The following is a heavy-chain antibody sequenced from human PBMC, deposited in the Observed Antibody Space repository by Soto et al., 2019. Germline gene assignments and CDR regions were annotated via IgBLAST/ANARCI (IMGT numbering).Heavy chain of an antibody. J-gene: IGHJ5*02. CDR1: GYTFTSYG. D-gene: IGHD2-8*02. CDR2: ISAYNGNT. Sequence: ASVKVSCKASGYTFTSYGISWVRQAPGQGLEWMGWISAYNGNTNYAQKLQGRVTMTTDTSTSTAYMELRSLRSDDTAVYYCARVKGYYGGVNWFDPWGQGTLVTAPQ. V-gene: IGHV1-18*01. CDR3: ARVKGYYGGVNWFDP.